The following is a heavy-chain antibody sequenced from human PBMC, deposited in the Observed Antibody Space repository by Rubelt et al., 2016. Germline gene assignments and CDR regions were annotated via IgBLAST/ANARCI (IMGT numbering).Heavy chain of an antibody. D-gene: IGHD5-24*01. CDR1: GYTFTSYG. J-gene: IGHJ3*02. V-gene: IGHV1-18*01. CDR2: ISAYNGNT. Sequence: QVQLVQSGAEVKKPGASVKVSCKASGYTFTSYGISWVRQAPGQGLEWMGWISAYNGNTNYAQKLQGGVTMTTARSTGAAYMELRSLGSDETAGYYCARRDGYNWDDAFDIWGQGTMVTVSS. CDR3: ARRDGYNWDDAFDI.